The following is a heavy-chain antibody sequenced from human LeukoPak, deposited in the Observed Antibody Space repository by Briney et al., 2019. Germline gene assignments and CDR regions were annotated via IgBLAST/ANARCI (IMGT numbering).Heavy chain of an antibody. Sequence: SETLSLTCAVYGGSFSGYYWSWIRQPPGKGLEWIGEINHSGSTNYNPSLKSRVTISVDTSKNQFSLKLSSVTAADTAVYYCARDTARIAAAGDFQHWGQGTLVTVSS. V-gene: IGHV4-34*01. J-gene: IGHJ1*01. CDR2: INHSGST. CDR1: GGSFSGYY. D-gene: IGHD6-13*01. CDR3: ARDTARIAAAGDFQH.